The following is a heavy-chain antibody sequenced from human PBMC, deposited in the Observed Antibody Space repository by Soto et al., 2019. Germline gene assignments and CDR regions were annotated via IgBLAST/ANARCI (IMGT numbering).Heavy chain of an antibody. Sequence: QVQLVQSGAEVKKPGSSVKVSCKASGGTFSSYAISWVRQAPGQGLEWMGGIIPIFGTANYAQKFQGRVTITADESTSTAYMELSSLRSEDTAVYYCARDLGVGYCSSTSCYTWFDPWGQGTLATVSS. CDR1: GGTFSSYA. V-gene: IGHV1-69*01. D-gene: IGHD2-2*02. CDR3: ARDLGVGYCSSTSCYTWFDP. J-gene: IGHJ5*02. CDR2: IIPIFGTA.